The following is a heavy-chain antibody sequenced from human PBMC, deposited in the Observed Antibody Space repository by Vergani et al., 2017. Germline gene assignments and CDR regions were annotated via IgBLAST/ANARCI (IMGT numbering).Heavy chain of an antibody. CDR2: IYYSGTT. Sequence: QVQLQESDPGLVKPSQTLSITCTVSGGSISSGDYYWSWVRQRPGMGLDWIGYIYYSGTTYYNPSLESRLTISLDTSENHLSLKLTSVTAADTAVYYCARQKDYYMDVWGKGATVTVS. V-gene: IGHV4-30-4*08. CDR1: GGSISSGDYY. J-gene: IGHJ6*03. CDR3: ARQKDYYMDV.